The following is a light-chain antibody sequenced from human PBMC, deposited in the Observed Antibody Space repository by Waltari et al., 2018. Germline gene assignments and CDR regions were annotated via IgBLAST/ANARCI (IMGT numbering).Light chain of an antibody. V-gene: IGKV3-11*01. CDR3: QLRTNLMFT. J-gene: IGKJ2*01. CDR2: GAS. Sequence: EVVLTQSPATLSVSPGERATLSCRASQSVNYYLAWYQQKDGQAPRLLIYGASTRATGIPARFSGSRSGTDFTLTISSLEPEDFTVYYCQLRTNLMFTFGQGSKLEI. CDR1: QSVNYY.